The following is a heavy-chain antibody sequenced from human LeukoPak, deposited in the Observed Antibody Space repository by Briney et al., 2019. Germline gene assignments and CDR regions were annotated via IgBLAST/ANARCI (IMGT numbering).Heavy chain of an antibody. J-gene: IGHJ4*02. Sequence: ASVKVSCKASGYTFTSYNIGGVRQAPGQGLEWMGWISGYNGHTNYARRLQGRVTMTTDTSTNTAYLELRSLRSEDTAVFYCARRWTTMTDDYFDYWGQGTLVIVSS. CDR1: GYTFTSYN. V-gene: IGHV1-18*04. CDR2: ISGYNGHT. CDR3: ARRWTTMTDDYFDY. D-gene: IGHD4-17*01.